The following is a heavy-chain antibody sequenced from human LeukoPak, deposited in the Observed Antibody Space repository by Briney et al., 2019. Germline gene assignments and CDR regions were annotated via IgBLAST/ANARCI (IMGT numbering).Heavy chain of an antibody. CDR2: ISSSSSYI. V-gene: IGHV3-21*01. Sequence: GGSLRLSCAASGFTFSTYAMNWVRQAPGKGLEWVSSISSSSSYIYYADSVKGRFTISRDNAKNSLYLQMNSLRAEDTAVYYCASIPDYGDSRGWGQGTLVTVSS. D-gene: IGHD4-17*01. J-gene: IGHJ4*02. CDR1: GFTFSTYA. CDR3: ASIPDYGDSRG.